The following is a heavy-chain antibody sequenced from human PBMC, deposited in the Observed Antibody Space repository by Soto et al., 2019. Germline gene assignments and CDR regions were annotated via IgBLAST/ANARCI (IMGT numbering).Heavy chain of an antibody. CDR1: GYSFTAFY. V-gene: IGHV1-69-2*01. Sequence: GASVKVSCKASGYSFTAFYIHWVRQAPGKGLDWVGLVDPEDGEVKYAANFQGRVSIMADTSVDTAYMQLNSLRSDDTADYYCATQITTSVGLLRNDYYGIAVCGQGTTVTVSS. CDR2: VDPEDGEV. CDR3: ATQITTSVGLLRNDYYGIAV. J-gene: IGHJ6*02. D-gene: IGHD3-22*01.